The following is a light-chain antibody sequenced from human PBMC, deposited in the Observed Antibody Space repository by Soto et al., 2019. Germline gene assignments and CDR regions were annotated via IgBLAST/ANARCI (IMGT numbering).Light chain of an antibody. CDR1: SSDVGSYNL. Sequence: QSVLTQPASVSGSPGQSITISCTGTSSDVGSYNLVSWYQQYPGKAPKVMIYEGSQRPSGVSDRFSGSKSGNTASLTISGLQAEDEADYYCCSYAVGGTFVFGGGTKLTVL. CDR2: EGS. J-gene: IGLJ3*02. V-gene: IGLV2-23*03. CDR3: CSYAVGGTFV.